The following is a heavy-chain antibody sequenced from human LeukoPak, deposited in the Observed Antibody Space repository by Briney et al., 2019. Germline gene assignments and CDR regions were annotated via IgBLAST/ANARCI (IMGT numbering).Heavy chain of an antibody. CDR2: ISAYNGNT. V-gene: IGHV1-18*01. Sequence: ASVTVSCTASGYTFTSYGISWVRQAPGQGLEWMGWISAYNGNTNYAQKLQGRVTMTTDTSTSTAYMELRSLRSDDTAVYYCARDNGYFAHDYYYYCMDVWGQGTTVTVSS. J-gene: IGHJ6*02. D-gene: IGHD3-9*01. CDR1: GYTFTSYG. CDR3: ARDNGYFAHDYYYYCMDV.